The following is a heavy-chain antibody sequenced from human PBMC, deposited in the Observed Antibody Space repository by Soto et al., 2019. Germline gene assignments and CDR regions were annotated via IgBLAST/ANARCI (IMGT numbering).Heavy chain of an antibody. V-gene: IGHV3-73*01. J-gene: IGHJ4*02. CDR1: GFTFSGSA. CDR3: AREDPPSLN. Sequence: GGSLRLSCAASGFTFSGSAMHWVRQASGKGLEWVGRIRSKANSYATAYAASVKGRFTISRDDSKNTAYLQMNSLKTEDTAVYYCAREDPPSLNWGQGTLVTVSS. D-gene: IGHD2-2*01. CDR2: IRSKANSYAT.